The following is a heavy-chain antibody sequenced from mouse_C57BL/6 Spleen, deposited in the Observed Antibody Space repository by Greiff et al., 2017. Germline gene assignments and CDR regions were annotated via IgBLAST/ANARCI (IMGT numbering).Heavy chain of an antibody. CDR3: ARGITTVVGYAMDY. Sequence: VKLQESGAELVKPGASVKISCKASGYAFSSYWMNWVKQRPGKGLEWIGQIYPGDGDTNYNGKFKGKATLTADKSSSTAYMQLSSLTSEDSTVYFCARGITTVVGYAMDYWGQGTSVTVSS. CDR1: GYAFSSYW. J-gene: IGHJ4*01. V-gene: IGHV1-80*01. D-gene: IGHD1-1*01. CDR2: IYPGDGDT.